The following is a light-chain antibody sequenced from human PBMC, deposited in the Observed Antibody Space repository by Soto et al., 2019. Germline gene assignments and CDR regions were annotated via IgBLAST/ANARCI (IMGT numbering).Light chain of an antibody. CDR1: QTVSNN. CDR2: DAS. J-gene: IGKJ4*01. CDR3: QQHGNWPLT. V-gene: IGKV3-11*01. Sequence: EIVLTQSPATLSLSPGERATLSCRASQTVSNNLAWYQQRPGQAPRLLIYDASSRATGIPARFSGSGSGTDFTLSISRLEPEDVAVYYCQQHGNWPLTFGGGTKVEIK.